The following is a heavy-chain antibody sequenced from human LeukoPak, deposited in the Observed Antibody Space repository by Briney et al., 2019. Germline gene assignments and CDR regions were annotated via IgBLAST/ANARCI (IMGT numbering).Heavy chain of an antibody. CDR1: GFTFDDYA. D-gene: IGHD6-13*01. V-gene: IGHV3-9*01. CDR3: ARDEGIAAAGSIDC. J-gene: IGHJ4*02. Sequence: GGSLRLSCAASGFTFDDYAMHWVRQAPGKGLEWVSGISWNSGSIGYADSVRGRFTISRDNAKNSLYLQMNSLRAEDTALYYRARDEGIAAAGSIDCWGQGTLVTVSS. CDR2: ISWNSGSI.